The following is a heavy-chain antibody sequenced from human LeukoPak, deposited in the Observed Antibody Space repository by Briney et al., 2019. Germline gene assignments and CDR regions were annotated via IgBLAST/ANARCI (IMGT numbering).Heavy chain of an antibody. J-gene: IGHJ4*02. CDR3: VKASYYDILTGYLGN. CDR2: ISWNSGNM. CDR1: GFSLDDYA. Sequence: PGWSLRLSCAASGFSLDDYAMHWVRQAPGKGLEWVSGISWNSGNMYYADSVRGRVAISRDNAKNSLYLQMYSLRPEDTALYYCVKASYYDILTGYLGNWGQGTLVTVPS. V-gene: IGHV3-9*01. D-gene: IGHD3-9*01.